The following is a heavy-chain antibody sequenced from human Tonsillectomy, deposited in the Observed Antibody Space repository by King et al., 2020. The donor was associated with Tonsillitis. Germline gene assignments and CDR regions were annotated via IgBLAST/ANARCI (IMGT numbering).Heavy chain of an antibody. CDR3: ARATSEYIVSASSYLCED. CDR1: GFSFSSYA. D-gene: IGHD5/OR15-5a*01. J-gene: IGHJ4*02. CDR2: ISYDGSNK. Sequence: VQLVESGGGVVQPGRSLRLSCAASGFSFSSYAMHGVRQAPGKGLEWVAVISYDGSNKYYADSVKGRFTISRDNSKNTLYLQMNSLRAEDTAVYSWARATSEYIVSASSYLCEDCGQGTLVIVSS. V-gene: IGHV3-30-3*01.